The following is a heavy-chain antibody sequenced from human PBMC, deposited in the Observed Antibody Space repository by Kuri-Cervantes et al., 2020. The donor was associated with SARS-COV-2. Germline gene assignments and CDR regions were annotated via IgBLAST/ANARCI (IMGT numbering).Heavy chain of an antibody. CDR3: ARAETYYGSGSFYY. V-gene: IGHV1-69*06. CDR1: GYTFTSYY. Sequence: SVKVSCKASGYTFTSYYMHWVRQAPGQGLEWMGGIIPIFGTANYAQKFQGRVTITADKSTSTAYMELSSLRSEDTAVYYCARAETYYGSGSFYYRGQGTLVTVSS. CDR2: IIPIFGTA. J-gene: IGHJ4*02. D-gene: IGHD3-10*01.